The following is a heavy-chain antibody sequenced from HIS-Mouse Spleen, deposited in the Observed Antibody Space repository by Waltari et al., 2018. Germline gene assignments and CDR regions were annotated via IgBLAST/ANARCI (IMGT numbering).Heavy chain of an antibody. CDR2: INHSGST. CDR1: AVSLCCYY. J-gene: IGHJ3*02. CDR3: ARGPLGPDAFDI. V-gene: IGHV4-34*01. Sequence: QVQLHQWGAGLLQPSEPLSPTCAVYAVSLCCYYWSWFRQPPGKGLEWIGEINHSGSTNYNPSLKSRVTISVDTSKNQFSLKLSSVTAADTAVYYCARGPLGPDAFDIWGQGTMVTVSS.